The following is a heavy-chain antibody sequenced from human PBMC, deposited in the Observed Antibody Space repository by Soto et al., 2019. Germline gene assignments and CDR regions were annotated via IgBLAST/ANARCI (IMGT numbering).Heavy chain of an antibody. Sequence: SETLSLTCTVSGGSVSSGSYYWSWIRQPPGKGLEWIGYIYYSGSTNYNPSLKSRVTISVDTSKNQFPLKLSSVTAADTAVYYCARRGELDYYDGSQSPSNRGDYWGQGTLVTSPQ. CDR3: ARRGELDYYDGSQSPSNRGDY. D-gene: IGHD3-22*01. V-gene: IGHV4-61*01. J-gene: IGHJ4*02. CDR2: IYYSGST. CDR1: GGSVSSGSYY.